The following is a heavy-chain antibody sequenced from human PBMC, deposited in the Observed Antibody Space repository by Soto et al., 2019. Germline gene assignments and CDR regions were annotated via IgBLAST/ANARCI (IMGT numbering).Heavy chain of an antibody. CDR2: ISGSGGST. CDR3: EKPSTAYYYYYGMDV. V-gene: IGHV3-23*01. CDR1: GFTFSSYA. Sequence: PGGALRLSCAASGFTFSSYAMSWVRQAPGKGLEWVSAISGSGGSTYYADSMKGRFTISRDNSKNTLYLQMNSLRAEDTAVYYCEKPSTAYYYYYGMDVWGQGTTVTVSS. J-gene: IGHJ6*02.